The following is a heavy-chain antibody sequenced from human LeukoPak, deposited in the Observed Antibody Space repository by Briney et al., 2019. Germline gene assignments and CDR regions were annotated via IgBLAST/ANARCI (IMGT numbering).Heavy chain of an antibody. V-gene: IGHV1-18*01. CDR3: AASGWFKPYYCDY. J-gene: IGHJ4*02. CDR1: GYTFTSYR. Sequence: ASVKVSCKASGYTFTSYRISWVRQAPGQGLEWMGWISAYNGNTNYAQKFQDRVTMTTDTSTNTAYMELRSLRSDDTAVYYCAASGWFKPYYCDYWGQGTLVTVSS. D-gene: IGHD6-19*01. CDR2: ISAYNGNT.